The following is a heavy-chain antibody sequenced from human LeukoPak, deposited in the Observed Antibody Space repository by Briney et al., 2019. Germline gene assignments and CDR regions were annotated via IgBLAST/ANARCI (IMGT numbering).Heavy chain of an antibody. D-gene: IGHD2-2*03. J-gene: IGHJ4*02. CDR3: ARGLDIVVVPAVN. CDR2: INPNSGGT. CDR1: GYNFAHN. Sequence: ASVKVSCKASGYNFAHNIHWVRQAPGQGHEFMGWINPNSGGTNYAQKFQGRVTMTRDTSISTAYMELSRLRSDDTAVYYCARGLDIVVVPAVNWGQGTLVTVSS. V-gene: IGHV1-2*02.